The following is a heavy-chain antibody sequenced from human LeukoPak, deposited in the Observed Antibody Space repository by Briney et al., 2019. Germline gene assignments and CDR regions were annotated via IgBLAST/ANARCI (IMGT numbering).Heavy chain of an antibody. J-gene: IGHJ6*03. V-gene: IGHV3-30*02. Sequence: PGGSLRLSCAASGFTFDDYGMSWVRQAPGKGLEWVAFIRYDGSTKYYADSVKGRFTISRDNSKNTLYLQMNSLRAEDTAVYHCAKDRCSSTSCYFYYYYYMDVWGKGTTVIVSS. CDR1: GFTFDDYG. CDR3: AKDRCSSTSCYFYYYYYMDV. D-gene: IGHD2-2*01. CDR2: IRYDGSTK.